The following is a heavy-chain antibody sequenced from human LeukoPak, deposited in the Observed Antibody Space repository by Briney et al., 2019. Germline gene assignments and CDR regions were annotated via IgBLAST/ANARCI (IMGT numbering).Heavy chain of an antibody. D-gene: IGHD4-11*01. CDR2: IYYSGNP. Sequence: SETLSLTCTVSGGSLASSSYYWGWIRQPPGKWLEWTGSIYYSGNPHYNSSLKSRVTISIDTSKNQLSLKLSSVTAADTAVYYCATLQKYFFDDWGQGTLVTVSS. CDR1: GGSLASSSYY. J-gene: IGHJ4*02. V-gene: IGHV4-39*01. CDR3: ATLQKYFFDD.